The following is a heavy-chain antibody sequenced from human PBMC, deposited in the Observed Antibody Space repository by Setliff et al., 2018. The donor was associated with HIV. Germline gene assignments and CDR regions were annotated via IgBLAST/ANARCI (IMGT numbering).Heavy chain of an antibody. CDR3: AGEAWTSYRSSSGYYYYYMDV. CDR2: INHTGST. CDR1: GGSISSYY. D-gene: IGHD6-6*01. V-gene: IGHV4-34*01. J-gene: IGHJ6*03. Sequence: PSETLSLTCTVSGGSISSYYWSWLRQPPGKGLEWIGEINHTGSTNYNPSLKSRVTISVDTSKNQFSLKLSSVTAADTAVYYCAGEAWTSYRSSSGYYYYYMDVWGKGTTVTVSS.